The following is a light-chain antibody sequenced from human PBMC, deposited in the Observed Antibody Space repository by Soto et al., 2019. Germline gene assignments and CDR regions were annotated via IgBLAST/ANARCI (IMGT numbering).Light chain of an antibody. Sequence: EIVLTQSPGNLSLSPGERATLSCRASQSVSSSYLAWYQQKPGQAPRLLIYGASSRATGIPDRFSGSGSGTDFTLTISRLEPEDFAVYYCQQYGSSPFMYTFGQGTKLEIK. J-gene: IGKJ2*01. V-gene: IGKV3-20*01. CDR2: GAS. CDR1: QSVSSSY. CDR3: QQYGSSPFMYT.